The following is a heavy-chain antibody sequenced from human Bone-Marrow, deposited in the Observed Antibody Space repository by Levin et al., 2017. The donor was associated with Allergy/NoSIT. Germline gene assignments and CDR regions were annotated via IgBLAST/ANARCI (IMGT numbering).Heavy chain of an antibody. CDR3: ARGTSGSAGFHS. CDR2: IYTSGST. Sequence: SETLSLTCTVSGDSISCGRYYWSWIRQPAGKGLQFIGRIYTSGSTNYNPSLKSRVTISIDTSKNQFSLIMTSVTAADTAVYYCARGTSGSAGFHSWGQGTLVTVSS. CDR1: GDSISCGRYY. J-gene: IGHJ4*02. V-gene: IGHV4-61*02. D-gene: IGHD3-10*01.